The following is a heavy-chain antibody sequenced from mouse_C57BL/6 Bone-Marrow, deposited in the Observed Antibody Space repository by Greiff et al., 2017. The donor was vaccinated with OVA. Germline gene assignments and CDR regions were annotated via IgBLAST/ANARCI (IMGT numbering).Heavy chain of an antibody. J-gene: IGHJ4*01. D-gene: IGHD1-1*01. CDR3: ARDRRNYGSSYVGAMDY. Sequence: VQLKESGGGLVKPGGSLKLSCAASGFTFSSYAMSWVRQTPEKRLEWVATISDGGSYTYYPDNVKGRFTISRDNAKNNLYLQMSHLKSEDTAMYYCARDRRNYGSSYVGAMDYWGQGTSVTVSS. V-gene: IGHV5-4*01. CDR2: ISDGGSYT. CDR1: GFTFSSYA.